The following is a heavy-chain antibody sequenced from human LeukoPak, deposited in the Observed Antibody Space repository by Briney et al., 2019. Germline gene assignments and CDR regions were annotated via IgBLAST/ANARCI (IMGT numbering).Heavy chain of an antibody. CDR3: ARVRYFDWLSGYSWFDP. J-gene: IGHJ5*02. V-gene: IGHV1-8*01. D-gene: IGHD3-9*01. Sequence: ASVKVSCKASGYTFTGYDINWVRQATGQGLEWMGWMNPNSGNTGYAQKFQGRVTMTRNTSISTAYMELSSLRSEDTAVYYCARVRYFDWLSGYSWFDPWGQGTLVTVSS. CDR2: MNPNSGNT. CDR1: GYTFTGYD.